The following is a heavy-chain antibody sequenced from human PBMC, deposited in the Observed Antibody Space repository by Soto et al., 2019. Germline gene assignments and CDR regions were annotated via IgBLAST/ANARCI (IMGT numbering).Heavy chain of an antibody. CDR2: IWYDGSNK. CDR3: ARDYYYRSRSYYGLDV. V-gene: IGHV3-33*01. Sequence: QVQLVESGGGVVQPGRSLRLSCAASGFTFSSYGIHWVRQAPGKGLEWGAVIWYDGSNKYYADYVKGRFTISRDNSKNTLYLQMNSLRAGDTAVYYCARDYYYRSRSYYGLDVWGQGTTVTVSS. J-gene: IGHJ6*02. CDR1: GFTFSSYG. D-gene: IGHD3-22*01.